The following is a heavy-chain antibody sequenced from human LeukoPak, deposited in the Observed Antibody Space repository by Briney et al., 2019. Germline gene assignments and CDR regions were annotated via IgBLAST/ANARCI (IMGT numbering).Heavy chain of an antibody. CDR3: AREPLSYDSSGYYLDDAFDI. CDR1: GYTFTSYA. V-gene: IGHV1-3*01. D-gene: IGHD3-22*01. J-gene: IGHJ3*02. Sequence: ASVKVSCKASGYTFTSYAMHWVRQAPGQRLEWMGWINAGNGNTKYSQKFQGRVTITSDTSASTAYMELSSLRSEDTAVYYCAREPLSYDSSGYYLDDAFDIWGQGTMVTVSS. CDR2: INAGNGNT.